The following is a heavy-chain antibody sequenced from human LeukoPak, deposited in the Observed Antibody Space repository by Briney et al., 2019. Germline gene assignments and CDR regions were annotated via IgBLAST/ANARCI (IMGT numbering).Heavy chain of an antibody. CDR2: ISGSGGST. CDR3: AKDFYSGSSGWYFDY. J-gene: IGHJ4*02. D-gene: IGHD6-19*01. V-gene: IGHV3-23*01. Sequence: GWSLRLSCAASGFTFSSYAMSWVRQAPGKGLEWVSAISGSGGSTYYADSVKGRFTISRDNSKNTLYLQMNSLRAEDTAVYYCAKDFYSGSSGWYFDYWGQGTLVTVSS. CDR1: GFTFSSYA.